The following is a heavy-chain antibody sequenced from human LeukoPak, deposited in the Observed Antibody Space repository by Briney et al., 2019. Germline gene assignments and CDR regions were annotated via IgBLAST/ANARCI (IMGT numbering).Heavy chain of an antibody. CDR3: ARLIWSGYSPYYFDY. CDR2: ISSSSSYI. J-gene: IGHJ4*02. D-gene: IGHD3-3*01. Sequence: GGSLRLSCAASGFTFSSYSMNWVRQAPGKGLEWVSSISSSSSYIYYADSVKGRFTISRDNAKNSLYLQMNSLRAEDTAVYYCARLIWSGYSPYYFDYWGQGTLVTVSS. CDR1: GFTFSSYS. V-gene: IGHV3-21*01.